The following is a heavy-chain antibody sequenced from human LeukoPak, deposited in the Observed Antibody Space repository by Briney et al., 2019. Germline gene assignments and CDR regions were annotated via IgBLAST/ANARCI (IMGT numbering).Heavy chain of an antibody. J-gene: IGHJ4*02. CDR3: TRAAYKSSWYLDY. CDR1: GFIFSDYS. D-gene: IGHD6-13*01. Sequence: GGSLRLSCAASGFIFSDYSMIWVRQAPGKGLEWVSYISSAGSSVTYYADSVKGRITIYRDNAKNSLYLQMNSLRDEDTAVYYCTRAAYKSSWYLDYWGQGTLVTVSS. CDR2: ISSAGSSVT. V-gene: IGHV3-48*02.